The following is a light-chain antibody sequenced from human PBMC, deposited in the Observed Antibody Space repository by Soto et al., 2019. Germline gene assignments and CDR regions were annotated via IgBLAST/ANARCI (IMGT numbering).Light chain of an antibody. CDR2: DSD. CDR3: GAWDSSLSVVV. V-gene: IGLV1-51*01. CDR1: SANIGSNY. Sequence: QSVLTQPPSVSAAPGQKVTISCSGGSANIGSNYVSWYQHLPGTAPKLVIYDSDKRPSEIPDRFSGSKSGTSATLDITGLQTGDEADYYCGAWDSSLSVVVFGGGTKLTVL. J-gene: IGLJ2*01.